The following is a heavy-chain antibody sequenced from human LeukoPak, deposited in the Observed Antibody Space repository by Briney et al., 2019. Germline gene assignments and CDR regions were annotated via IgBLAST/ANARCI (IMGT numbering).Heavy chain of an antibody. Sequence: ASVKVSCKASGYTFTSYAMHWVRQAPGQRLDWLGWINAGNGNTKYSQKFQGRVTITRDTSASTAYMELSSLRSEDTAVYYCARGGSVVVPADPSLDYWGQGTLVTVSS. D-gene: IGHD2-2*01. J-gene: IGHJ4*02. CDR3: ARGGSVVVPADPSLDY. CDR1: GYTFTSYA. V-gene: IGHV1-3*01. CDR2: INAGNGNT.